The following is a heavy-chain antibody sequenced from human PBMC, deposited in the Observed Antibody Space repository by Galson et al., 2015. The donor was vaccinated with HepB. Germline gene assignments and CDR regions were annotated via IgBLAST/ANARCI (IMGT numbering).Heavy chain of an antibody. CDR3: ARDGYSSSWYVRYFDL. J-gene: IGHJ2*01. CDR1: GFTFSSYG. V-gene: IGHV3-33*08. CDR2: IWYDGSNK. D-gene: IGHD6-13*01. Sequence: SLRLSCAASGFTFSSYGMHWVRQAPGKGLEWVAVIWYDGSNKYYADSVKGRFTISRDNFKKMVYLQMNSLRAEDTAVYYCARDGYSSSWYVRYFDLWGRGTLVTVSS.